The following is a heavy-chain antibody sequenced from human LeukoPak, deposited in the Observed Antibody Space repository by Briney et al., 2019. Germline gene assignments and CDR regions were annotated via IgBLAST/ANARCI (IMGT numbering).Heavy chain of an antibody. V-gene: IGHV3-21*01. CDR2: ISSSSSYI. J-gene: IGHJ4*02. CDR1: GFTFSSYS. CDR3: ARGPYPTYYDFWSGYYTVY. Sequence: GGSLRLSCAGSGFTFSSYSMNWVRQAPGKGLEWVSSISSSSSYIYYADSVKGRFTISRDNAKNSLYLQMNSLRAEDTAVYYCARGPYPTYYDFWSGYYTVYWGQGTLVTVSS. D-gene: IGHD3-3*01.